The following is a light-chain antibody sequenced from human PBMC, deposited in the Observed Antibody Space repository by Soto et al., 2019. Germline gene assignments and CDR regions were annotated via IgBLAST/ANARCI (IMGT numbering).Light chain of an antibody. CDR1: QSISSY. CDR2: AAS. V-gene: IGKV1-39*01. Sequence: DFQMTQSPSSLSASVGDRVTITCRASQSISSYLNWYQQKPGKAPKLLIYAASSLQSGVPSRFSGSGSVTDFTPTISSLQPEDFATYDGQQSYSTPRTFGQGTKVEIK. CDR3: QQSYSTPRT. J-gene: IGKJ1*01.